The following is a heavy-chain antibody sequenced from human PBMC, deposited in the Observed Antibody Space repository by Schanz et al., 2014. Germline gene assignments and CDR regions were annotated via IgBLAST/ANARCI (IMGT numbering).Heavy chain of an antibody. Sequence: QVQLQESGPGLVKPSQTLSLTCAVSGGSISSGGYSWSWIRQPPGKGLEWIGYIYYSGSTNYNPSLKSRVTISVDTSKNQFSLRLTSVTAADTAVYHCARDRYCPGARCPGWFDPWGQGTLVTVSS. CDR1: GGSISSGGYS. CDR3: ARDRYCPGARCPGWFDP. V-gene: IGHV4-30-4*07. CDR2: IYYSGST. D-gene: IGHD2-8*02. J-gene: IGHJ5*02.